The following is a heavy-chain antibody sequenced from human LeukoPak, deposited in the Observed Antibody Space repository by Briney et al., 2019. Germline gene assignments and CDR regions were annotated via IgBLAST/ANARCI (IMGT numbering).Heavy chain of an antibody. Sequence: ASVKVSCKASGYTFTGYYMHWVRQAPGQGREWMGWINPNSGGTNYAQKFQGRVTMTRDTSISTAYMELSRLRSDDTAVYYCARDIKDGSGWLIVMYWGQGTLVTVSS. CDR1: GYTFTGYY. CDR3: ARDIKDGSGWLIVMY. J-gene: IGHJ4*02. V-gene: IGHV1-2*02. CDR2: INPNSGGT. D-gene: IGHD6-19*01.